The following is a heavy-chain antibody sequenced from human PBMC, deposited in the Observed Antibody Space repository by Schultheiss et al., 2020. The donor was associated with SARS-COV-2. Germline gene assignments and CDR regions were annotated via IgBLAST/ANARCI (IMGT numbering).Heavy chain of an antibody. CDR1: GFTFSSYA. D-gene: IGHD3-3*02. CDR2: ISYYGSNK. Sequence: GGSLRLSCAASGFTFSSYAMHWVRQAPGKGLEWVAVISYYGSNKYYADSVKGRFTISRDNSKNTLYLQMNSLRAEDTAVYYCAKSGPFLEWLFRPGWFDPWGQGTLVTVSS. J-gene: IGHJ5*02. V-gene: IGHV3-30-3*02. CDR3: AKSGPFLEWLFRPGWFDP.